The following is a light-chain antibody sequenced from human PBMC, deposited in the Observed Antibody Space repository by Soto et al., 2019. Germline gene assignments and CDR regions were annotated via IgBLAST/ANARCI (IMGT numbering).Light chain of an antibody. CDR3: QQYNSFSRT. V-gene: IGKV1-5*03. Sequence: IQLTQSPSSLSASVGDRVTITCRASQSIGSWLAWYQQKPGKAPKLLIYKASNLEIRVPSRFSGSGSGTEFTLTISSLQPDDFATYYCQQYNSFSRTFGRGTKVDIK. CDR2: KAS. J-gene: IGKJ1*01. CDR1: QSIGSW.